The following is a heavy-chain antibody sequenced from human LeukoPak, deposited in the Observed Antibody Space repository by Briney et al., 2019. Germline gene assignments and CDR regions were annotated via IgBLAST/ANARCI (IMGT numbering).Heavy chain of an antibody. CDR3: AKDLRSWESLGHGFDY. CDR2: ISGSGGST. D-gene: IGHD1-26*01. Sequence: HAGGSLRLSCAASGFTFSSYAMSWVRQAPGKGLEWVSAISGSGGSTYYADSVKGRFTISRDNSKNTLYLQMNSLRAEDTAVYYRAKDLRSWESLGHGFDYWGQGTLVTVSS. CDR1: GFTFSSYA. V-gene: IGHV3-23*01. J-gene: IGHJ4*02.